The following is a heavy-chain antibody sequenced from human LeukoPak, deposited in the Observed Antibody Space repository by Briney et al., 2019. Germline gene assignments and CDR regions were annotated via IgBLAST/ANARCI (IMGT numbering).Heavy chain of an antibody. CDR1: GGSISSGGYS. Sequence: SETLSLTCAVSGGSISSGGYSWSWIRQPPGKGLEWIGYIYHSGSTYCNPSLKSRVTISVDRSKNQFSLKLSSVTAADTAVYYCARVVDTAMVIFDYWGQGTLVTVSS. CDR3: ARVVDTAMVIFDY. J-gene: IGHJ4*02. D-gene: IGHD5-18*01. V-gene: IGHV4-30-2*01. CDR2: IYHSGST.